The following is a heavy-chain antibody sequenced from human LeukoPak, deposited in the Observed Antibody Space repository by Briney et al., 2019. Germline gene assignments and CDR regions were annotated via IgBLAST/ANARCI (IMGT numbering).Heavy chain of an antibody. CDR2: FYHGGST. Sequence: SETLSLTCTVSGYSISTGYYWDWIRQPPGKGLEWIGTFYHGGSTYYNPSLKSRVTISVDTSKNQFSLKLSSVTAADTAVYYCAKRYSSSGPDYWGQGTLVTVSS. CDR3: AKRYSSSGPDY. J-gene: IGHJ4*02. CDR1: GYSISTGYY. V-gene: IGHV4-38-2*02. D-gene: IGHD6-13*01.